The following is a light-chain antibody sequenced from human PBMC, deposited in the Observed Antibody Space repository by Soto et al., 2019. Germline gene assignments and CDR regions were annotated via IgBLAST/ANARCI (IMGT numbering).Light chain of an antibody. CDR3: QQSYSTLWT. J-gene: IGKJ1*01. CDR2: AAS. CDR1: QSISSY. V-gene: IGKV1-39*01. Sequence: IPMTQSPSSLSASVGDRVTITCRASQSISSYLNWYQQKPGKAPKLLIYAASSLQSGVPSRFSGSGSGTDFTLTISSLQPEDFATYYCQQSYSTLWTFGQGTKVEIK.